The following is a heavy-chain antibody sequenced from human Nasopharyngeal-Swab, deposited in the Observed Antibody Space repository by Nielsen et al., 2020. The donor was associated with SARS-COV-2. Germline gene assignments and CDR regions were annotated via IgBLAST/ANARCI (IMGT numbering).Heavy chain of an antibody. Sequence: GESLKISCAASGFTVSSNYMSWVRQAPGKGLEWVSVIYSGGSTYYADSVKGRFTISRHNSKNTLYLQMNSLRAEDTAVYYCARGYSSSLCWGQGTLVTASS. CDR3: ARGYSSSLC. V-gene: IGHV3-53*04. J-gene: IGHJ4*02. CDR1: GFTVSSNY. D-gene: IGHD6-13*01. CDR2: IYSGGST.